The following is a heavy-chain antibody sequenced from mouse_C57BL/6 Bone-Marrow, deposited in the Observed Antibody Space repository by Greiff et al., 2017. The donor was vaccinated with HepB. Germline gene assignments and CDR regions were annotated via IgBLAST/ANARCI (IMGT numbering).Heavy chain of an antibody. J-gene: IGHJ4*01. CDR3: ARLLVLLLQGPYAIDY. D-gene: IGHD2-12*01. Sequence: QVQLQQSGAELVRPGTSVKMSCKASGYTFTNYWIGWAKQRPGHGLEWIGDIYPGGGYTNYNEKFKGKATLTADKSSSTAYMQFSSLTSEDSAIYYCARLLVLLLQGPYAIDYWGQGTSVTVSS. V-gene: IGHV1-63*01. CDR1: GYTFTNYW. CDR2: IYPGGGYT.